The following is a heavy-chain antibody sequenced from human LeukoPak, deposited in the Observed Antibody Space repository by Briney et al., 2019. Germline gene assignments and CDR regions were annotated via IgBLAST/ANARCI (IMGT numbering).Heavy chain of an antibody. D-gene: IGHD2-2*01. CDR1: GFTFSSYW. Sequence: PGGSLRLSCAASGFTFSSYWMSWVRQAPGKGLEWVANIKQDGSEKYYVDSVKGRFTISRDNAKNSLYLQMNSLRAEDTAVYYCARDVWDIVVVPAVLHPYYYYYMDVWGKGTTVTVSS. CDR2: IKQDGSEK. J-gene: IGHJ6*03. CDR3: ARDVWDIVVVPAVLHPYYYYYMDV. V-gene: IGHV3-7*01.